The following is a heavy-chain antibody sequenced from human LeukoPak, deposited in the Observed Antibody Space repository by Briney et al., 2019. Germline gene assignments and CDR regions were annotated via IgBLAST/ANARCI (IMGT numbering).Heavy chain of an antibody. CDR3: ATLVRGSNSYYPY. Sequence: GASVRVSCKASGYPFTDYYMYWIRQARGQGLEWMGWTNPNTGDTNYPQKFQGRVTMTTDMSISTAYMDLSRLSSDDTAVYYCATLVRGSNSYYPYWGQGTLVTVSS. D-gene: IGHD3-10*01. CDR1: GYPFTDYY. V-gene: IGHV1-2*02. J-gene: IGHJ4*02. CDR2: TNPNTGDT.